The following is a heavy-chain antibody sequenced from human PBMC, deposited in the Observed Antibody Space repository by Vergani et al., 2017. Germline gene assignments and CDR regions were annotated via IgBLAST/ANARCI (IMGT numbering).Heavy chain of an antibody. J-gene: IGHJ3*02. CDR2: ISGSGGST. D-gene: IGHD3-16*01. Sequence: EVQLLESGGGLVQPGGSLRLSCAASGFTFSSYAMSWVRQAPGKGLEWVSAISGSGGSTYYADSVKGRFTISRDNSKNTLYLQMNSLRAEDTAVYYCAKDRELRLVEFDAFDIWGQGTMVTVSS. V-gene: IGHV3-23*01. CDR1: GFTFSSYA. CDR3: AKDRELRLVEFDAFDI.